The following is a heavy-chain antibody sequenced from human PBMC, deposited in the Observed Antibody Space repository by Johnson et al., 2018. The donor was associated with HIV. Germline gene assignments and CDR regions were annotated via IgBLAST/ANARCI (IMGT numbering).Heavy chain of an antibody. CDR2: IYSGGST. CDR3: ARDWTGAFDI. D-gene: IGHD3/OR15-3a*01. Sequence: VQLVESGGGVVQPGRSLRLSCAASGFTVSNNYMSWVRQAPGKGLVWVSVIYSGGSTYFADSVKGRFTISRDNSKNTLYLQMNSLRAEDTAVYFCARDWTGAFDIWGQGTMVTVS. J-gene: IGHJ3*02. V-gene: IGHV3-66*01. CDR1: GFTVSNNY.